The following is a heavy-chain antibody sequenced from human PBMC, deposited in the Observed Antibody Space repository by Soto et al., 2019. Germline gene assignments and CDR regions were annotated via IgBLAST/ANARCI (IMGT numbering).Heavy chain of an antibody. J-gene: IGHJ5*02. D-gene: IGHD1-7*01. CDR1: GFNTRFYS. CDR2: LSRSGGAT. Sequence: GGSLRLSCTASGFNTRFYSMSWVRQTPGKGLEWVAALSRSGGATYYADSVRGRFTISRDASRDTLFLQMSNLRAEDTALYYCSKGEMSTIRNSFDPWGQGTLVTVSS. V-gene: IGHV3-23*01. CDR3: SKGEMSTIRNSFDP.